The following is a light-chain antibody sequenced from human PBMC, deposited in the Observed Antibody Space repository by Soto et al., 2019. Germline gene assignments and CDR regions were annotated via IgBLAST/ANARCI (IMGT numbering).Light chain of an antibody. CDR3: QQSYSTPQIT. J-gene: IGKJ3*01. CDR1: QSISSY. CDR2: AAS. V-gene: IGKV1-39*01. Sequence: DIQMTQSPSSLSASVGDRVTITCRASQSISSYLNWYQQKPGKAPKLLIYAASSLQSGVPSRFSGSGSRTDLTLHISSLQPEDFATYYCQQSYSTPQITFGPGTKVDIK.